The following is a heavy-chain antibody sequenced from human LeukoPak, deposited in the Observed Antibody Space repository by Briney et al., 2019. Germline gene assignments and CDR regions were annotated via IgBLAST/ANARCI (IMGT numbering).Heavy chain of an antibody. CDR1: GFTFSSYG. CDR2: IWYDGSNK. D-gene: IGHD1-1*01. J-gene: IGHJ4*02. Sequence: GGSLRLSCAASGFTFSSYGMHWVRQAPGKGLEWVAVIWYDGSNKYYADSVKGRFTISRDNSENTLYLQMNSLRPEDTAVYYCAKIEAPGKTYLDYWGQGTLVTVSS. V-gene: IGHV3-30*02. CDR3: AKIEAPGKTYLDY.